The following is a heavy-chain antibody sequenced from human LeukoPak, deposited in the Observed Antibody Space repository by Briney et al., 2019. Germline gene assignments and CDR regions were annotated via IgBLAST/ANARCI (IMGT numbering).Heavy chain of an antibody. D-gene: IGHD1-1*01. CDR2: IYHSGST. V-gene: IGHV4-38-2*02. CDR3: ARQPDDPWYFDY. Sequence: SETLSLTCTVSAYSISSGYYWGWIRQPPGKGLEWIGSIYHSGSTSYNPSLKSRVTISVDTSKNQFSLKLNSVTAADTAVYYCARQPDDPWYFDYWGQGTLVTVSS. CDR1: AYSISSGYY. J-gene: IGHJ4*02.